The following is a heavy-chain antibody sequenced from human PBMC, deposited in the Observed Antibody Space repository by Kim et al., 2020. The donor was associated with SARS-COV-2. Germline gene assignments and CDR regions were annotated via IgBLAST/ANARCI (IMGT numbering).Heavy chain of an antibody. V-gene: IGHV1-69*04. D-gene: IGHD5-12*01. Sequence: SVKVSCKASGGTFSSYAISWVRQAPGQGLEWMGRIIPILGIANYAQKFQGRVTITADKSTGTAYMELSSLRSEDTAVYYCARDWGSGYPAYWGQGTLCTVSS. CDR1: GGTFSSYA. CDR2: IIPILGIA. CDR3: ARDWGSGYPAY. J-gene: IGHJ4*02.